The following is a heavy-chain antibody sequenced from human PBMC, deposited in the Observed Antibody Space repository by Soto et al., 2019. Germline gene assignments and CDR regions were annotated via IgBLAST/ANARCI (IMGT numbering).Heavy chain of an antibody. CDR3: ARDVAVRGAMGWFDP. Sequence: QLQLQESGSGLVKPSQTLSLTCAVSGGSIRSGTYTWNWIRQPPGKGLEWIGYTYQSGSTFYSASLKGRVTITVDRSKNQFALKRSSVTAADTAVYYCARDVAVRGAMGWFDPWGQGTLVTVSS. D-gene: IGHD3-10*01. CDR1: GGSIRSGTYT. J-gene: IGHJ5*02. CDR2: TYQSGST. V-gene: IGHV4-30-2*01.